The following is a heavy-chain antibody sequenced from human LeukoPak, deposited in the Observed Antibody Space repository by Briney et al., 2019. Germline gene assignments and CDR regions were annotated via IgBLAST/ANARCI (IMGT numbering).Heavy chain of an antibody. J-gene: IGHJ6*03. CDR3: ARGYYMDV. Sequence: SETLSLTCAVYGGSFSGYYWSWIRQPPGKGLEWIGEINRSGSTNYNPSLKSRVTISVDTSKNQFSLKLSSVTAADTAVYYCARGYYMDVWGKGTTVTVSS. CDR2: INRSGST. V-gene: IGHV4-34*01. CDR1: GGSFSGYY.